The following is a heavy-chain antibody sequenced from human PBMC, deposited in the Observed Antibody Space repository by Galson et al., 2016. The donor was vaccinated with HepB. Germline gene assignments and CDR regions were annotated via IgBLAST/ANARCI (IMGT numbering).Heavy chain of an antibody. D-gene: IGHD5-12*01. J-gene: IGHJ4*02. Sequence: SLRLSCAASGFTVSNNYMTWVRQSPGKGLEWLSVIYIGGDTYHAASVKGRFTSSRDNSKNTLYLQMNSLRAEDTAVYYCATELRSWRKGGLDSWGQGTLVTVSS. CDR3: ATELRSWRKGGLDS. CDR1: GFTVSNNY. V-gene: IGHV3-53*01. CDR2: IYIGGDT.